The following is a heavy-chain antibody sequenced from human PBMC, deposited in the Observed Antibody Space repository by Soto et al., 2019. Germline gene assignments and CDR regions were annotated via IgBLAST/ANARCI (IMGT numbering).Heavy chain of an antibody. CDR3: ARDPGYSYGEYYFDY. CDR2: IYYSGST. Sequence: QVQLQESGPGLVKPSQTLSLTCTVSGGSISSGDYYWSWIRQPPGKGLEWIGYIYYSGSTYYNPSLKSRVTISVDTSKNQFSLKLSSVTAADTAVYYCARDPGYSYGEYYFDYWGQGTLVTVSS. D-gene: IGHD5-18*01. J-gene: IGHJ4*02. CDR1: GGSISSGDYY. V-gene: IGHV4-30-4*01.